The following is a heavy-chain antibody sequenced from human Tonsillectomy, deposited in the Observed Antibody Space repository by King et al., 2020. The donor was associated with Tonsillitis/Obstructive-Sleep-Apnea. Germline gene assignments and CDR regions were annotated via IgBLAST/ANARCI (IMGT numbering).Heavy chain of an antibody. J-gene: IGHJ4*02. CDR2: ISSRSSYI. V-gene: IGHV3-21*01. D-gene: IGHD6-19*01. Sequence: VQLVESGGGLVKPGGSLRLSCAASGFTFSSYSMNWVRQAPGKGLEWVSSISSRSSYIYYADSVKGRFTISRDNAKNSLYLQMNSLRAEDTAVYYWSREWGGSGWRIFDYWGQGTLVTVSS. CDR1: GFTFSSYS. CDR3: SREWGGSGWRIFDY.